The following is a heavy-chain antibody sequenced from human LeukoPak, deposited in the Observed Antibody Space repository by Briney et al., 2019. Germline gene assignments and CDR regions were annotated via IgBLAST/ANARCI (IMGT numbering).Heavy chain of an antibody. CDR3: ARESDSSGWYDS. CDR1: GFSFDDYA. J-gene: IGHJ5*01. CDR2: ISGDGGST. Sequence: PGGSLRLSCAAPGFSFDDYAIHWVRQAPGKGLEWVSLISGDGGSTFYADSVKGRFTISRDNSKNSLYLQMSSLRSEDTALYYCARESDSSGWYDSWGQGILVTVSS. D-gene: IGHD3-22*01. V-gene: IGHV3-43*02.